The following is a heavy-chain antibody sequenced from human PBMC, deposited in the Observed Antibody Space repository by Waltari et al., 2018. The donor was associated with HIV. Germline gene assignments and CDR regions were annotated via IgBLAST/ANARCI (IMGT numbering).Heavy chain of an antibody. D-gene: IGHD5-18*01. CDR3: AREGAQGSARIKGKSYNWFDP. Sequence: QVQLQESGPGLVKPSQTLSLTCTVSGGSISSGGYYWSWIRQHPGKGLEWIWYIYNSGITYSNPSLKSRVTISGDTSKNQFSLKLSSVTAADTAVYYCAREGAQGSARIKGKSYNWFDPWGQGTLVTVSS. CDR1: GGSISSGGYY. CDR2: IYNSGIT. J-gene: IGHJ5*02. V-gene: IGHV4-31*03.